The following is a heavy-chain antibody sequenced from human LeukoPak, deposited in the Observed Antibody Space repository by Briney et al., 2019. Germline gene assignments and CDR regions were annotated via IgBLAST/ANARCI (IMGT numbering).Heavy chain of an antibody. D-gene: IGHD1-26*01. J-gene: IGHJ4*02. CDR2: ITDSGGGT. V-gene: IGHV3-23*01. CDR3: ARGSGSYPPGY. CDR1: GFTFSSYA. Sequence: GRSLRLSCAASGFTFSSYAMHWVRQAPGKGLEWVSAITDSGGGTYYADSVKGRFTISRDNSKNTLYLQMNSLRAEDTAVYYCARGSGSYPPGYWGQGTLVTVSS.